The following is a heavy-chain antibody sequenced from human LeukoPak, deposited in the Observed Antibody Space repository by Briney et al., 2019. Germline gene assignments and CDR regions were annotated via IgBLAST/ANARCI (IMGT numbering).Heavy chain of an antibody. J-gene: IGHJ4*02. CDR2: LHSDGST. D-gene: IGHD1-26*01. CDR3: VRVRYGSFDY. Sequence: GGSLRLSCAASGFTVNVYYTSWGRQAPGKGLEWVSVLHSDGSTYFADSVEGRFTISRDISKNTLHLQMNSLRAEDTALYYCVRVRYGSFDYWGQGTLVTVSS. V-gene: IGHV3-66*02. CDR1: GFTVNVYY.